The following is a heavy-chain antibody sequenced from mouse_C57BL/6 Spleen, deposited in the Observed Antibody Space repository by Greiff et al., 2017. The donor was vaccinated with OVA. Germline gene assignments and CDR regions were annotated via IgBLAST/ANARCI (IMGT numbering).Heavy chain of an antibody. CDR3: TRIYDGYYED. CDR1: GFTFSCYA. D-gene: IGHD2-3*01. J-gene: IGHJ3*01. Sequence: EVQLVESGEGLVKPGGSLKLSCAASGFTFSCYAMSWVRQSPAQRLAWVAYISRGGDYIFYADTVKGRFTISRDNARNTLYLQMSSRESEDTAMYYCTRIYDGYYEDWGQGTLVTVAA. CDR2: ISRGGDYI. V-gene: IGHV5-9-1*02.